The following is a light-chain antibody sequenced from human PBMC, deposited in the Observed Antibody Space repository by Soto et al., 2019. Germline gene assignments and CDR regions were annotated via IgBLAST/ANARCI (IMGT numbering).Light chain of an antibody. V-gene: IGLV1-51*01. Sequence: QSVLTQPPSVFAAPGQKVTISCSGSSSNIGNNYVSWYQQLPGTAPKLLICDNDKRPSGIPDRFSGSKPGPSATLGITGLQTGDEADYYCASWDTSLRAGVFGAGTKLTVL. J-gene: IGLJ1*01. CDR3: ASWDTSLRAGV. CDR2: DND. CDR1: SSNIGNNY.